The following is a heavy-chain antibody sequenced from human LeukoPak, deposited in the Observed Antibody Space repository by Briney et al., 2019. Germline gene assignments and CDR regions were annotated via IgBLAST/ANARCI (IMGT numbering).Heavy chain of an antibody. D-gene: IGHD2-2*01. CDR2: MNPNSGNT. CDR3: ARGPTFCSSTSCHGRGFDA. J-gene: IGHJ5*02. Sequence: ASVKVSCKASGYTFTSYDINWVRQATGQGLEWMGWMNPNSGNTGYAQKFQGRVTITRNTSISTAYMELSSLRSEDTAVYYCARGPTFCSSTSCHGRGFDAWGQGTLVTVSS. CDR1: GYTFTSYD. V-gene: IGHV1-8*03.